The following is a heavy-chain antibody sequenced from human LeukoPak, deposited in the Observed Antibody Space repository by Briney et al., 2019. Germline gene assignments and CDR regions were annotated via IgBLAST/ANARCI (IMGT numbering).Heavy chain of an antibody. CDR2: ISGSGGST. Sequence: SGGSLRLSCAASGFTFSSYAMSWVRQAPGKELEWVSAISGSGGSTYYADSVKGRFTISRDNSKNTLYLQMNSLRAEDTAVYYCAKVMGSGSKPTIYFDYWGQGTLVTVSS. D-gene: IGHD3-10*01. CDR3: AKVMGSGSKPTIYFDY. V-gene: IGHV3-23*01. CDR1: GFTFSSYA. J-gene: IGHJ4*02.